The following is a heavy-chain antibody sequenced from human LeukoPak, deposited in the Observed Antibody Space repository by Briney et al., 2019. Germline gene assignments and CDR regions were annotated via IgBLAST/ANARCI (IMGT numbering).Heavy chain of an antibody. J-gene: IGHJ4*02. CDR3: ARNFDS. Sequence: GGSLRLSCVASGLTFTYSDFNWIRQAPGKGLEWLSTITRRSSNLYYADSVKGRLTTSRDDAKDSVYLQMENLRDEDTAIYYCARNFDSWGQGTLVTVSS. CDR2: ITRRSSNL. CDR1: GLTFTYSD. V-gene: IGHV3-69-1*02.